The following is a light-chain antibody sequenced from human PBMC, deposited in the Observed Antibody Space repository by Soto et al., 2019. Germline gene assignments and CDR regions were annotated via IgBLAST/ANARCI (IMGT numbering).Light chain of an antibody. CDR1: QSVSSSY. Sequence: EIVLTQSPGTLSLSPGERATLSCRASQSVSSSYLAWYQQKPGQAPRLLIYGASSRATGIPDRFNGSGSGTDFALTTTRLEPEDFAVYYCQQYGSSLFTFGPGTKVDI. CDR2: GAS. CDR3: QQYGSSLFT. J-gene: IGKJ3*01. V-gene: IGKV3-20*01.